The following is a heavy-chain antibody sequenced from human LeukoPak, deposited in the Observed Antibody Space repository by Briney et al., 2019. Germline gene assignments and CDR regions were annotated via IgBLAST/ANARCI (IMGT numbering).Heavy chain of an antibody. CDR3: AKLPPPHPYTAAGAY. V-gene: IGHV3-30*02. J-gene: IGHJ4*02. Sequence: GGSLRLSCAAPGFTFSSYGMHWVRQAPGKGLEWVAFIRYDGSNKYYADSVKGRFTISRDNSKNTLYLQMNSLRAEDTAVYYRAKLPPPHPYTAAGAYWGQGTLVTVSS. CDR2: IRYDGSNK. CDR1: GFTFSSYG. D-gene: IGHD6-13*01.